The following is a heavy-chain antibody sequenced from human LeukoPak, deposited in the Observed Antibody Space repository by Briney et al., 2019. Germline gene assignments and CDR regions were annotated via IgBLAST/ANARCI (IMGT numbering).Heavy chain of an antibody. CDR2: IYPGDSDT. D-gene: IGHD2-15*01. J-gene: IGHJ4*02. V-gene: IGHV5-51*01. CDR3: ARQFRYCSGGSCYGDYFDY. Sequence: GESLKISCKGSGYSFTSYWIGWVRQMPGKGLEWMGIIYPGDSDTRYSPSFQGQVTISADKSISTAYLQWGSLKASDTAMYYCARQFRYCSGGSCYGDYFDYWGQGTLVTVSS. CDR1: GYSFTSYW.